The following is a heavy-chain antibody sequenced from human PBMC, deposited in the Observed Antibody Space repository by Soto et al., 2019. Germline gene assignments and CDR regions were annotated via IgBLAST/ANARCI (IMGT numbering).Heavy chain of an antibody. CDR3: ARRPYCSSTSCYYFDY. V-gene: IGHV5-51*01. CDR1: GYSFTSYW. D-gene: IGHD2-2*01. J-gene: IGHJ4*02. CDR2: IYPGDSDT. Sequence: GESLKISCKGSGYSFTSYWIGWVRQMPGKGLEWMGIIYPGDSDTRYSPSFQGQVTISADKSISTAYLQWSSLKASDTAMYYCARRPYCSSTSCYYFDYGGQGTLVTVSS.